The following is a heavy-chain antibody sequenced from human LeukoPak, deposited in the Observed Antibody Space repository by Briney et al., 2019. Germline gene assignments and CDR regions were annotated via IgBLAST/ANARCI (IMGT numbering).Heavy chain of an antibody. CDR2: MSVNGVNK. J-gene: IGHJ3*02. D-gene: IGHD2-15*01. CDR3: VRESCSGGSCTYDPFDI. Sequence: GGSLRLSCVASGFSFSSYSIHWVRRVPGKGLEWVAVMSVNGVNKYYADSVRGRFTVSGDISKNTQFLQMNSLRFEDTAVYFCVRESCSGGSCTYDPFDIWGHGTMVTVST. CDR1: GFSFSSYS. V-gene: IGHV3-30-3*01.